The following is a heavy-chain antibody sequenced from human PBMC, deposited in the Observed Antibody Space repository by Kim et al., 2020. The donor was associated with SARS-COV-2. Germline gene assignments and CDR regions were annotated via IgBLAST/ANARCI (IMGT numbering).Heavy chain of an antibody. CDR2: IYTSGST. J-gene: IGHJ4*02. V-gene: IGHV4-61*02. CDR1: GGSISSGSYY. Sequence: SETMSLTCTVSGGSISSGSYYWSWIRQPAGKGLEWIGRIYTSGSTNYNPSLKSRVTISVDTAKNQFSLKLSSVTAADTAVYYCARGGPRGSIAAAANWGQGTLVTVSS. CDR3: ARGGPRGSIAAAAN. D-gene: IGHD6-13*01.